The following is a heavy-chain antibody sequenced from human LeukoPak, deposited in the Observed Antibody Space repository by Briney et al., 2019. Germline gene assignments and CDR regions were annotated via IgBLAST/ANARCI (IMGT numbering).Heavy chain of an antibody. CDR1: GLTISSYS. CDR2: ISSSSSTI. J-gene: IGHJ4*02. V-gene: IGHV3-48*01. D-gene: IGHD3-10*01. Sequence: GGSLRLSCAASGLTISSYSLNWVRQAPGKGLQWVSYISSSSSTIYYADSVKGRFTISRDNAKNSLYLQMNSLRAEDTAVYYCARALWFGETFPAYWGQGTLVTVSS. CDR3: ARALWFGETFPAY.